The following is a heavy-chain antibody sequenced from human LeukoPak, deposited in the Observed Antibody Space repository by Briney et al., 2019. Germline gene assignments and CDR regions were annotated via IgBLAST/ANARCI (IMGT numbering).Heavy chain of an antibody. Sequence: ASVKVSCKAFGYTFTSNYMHWVRQAPGQGPEWMGVISPTGGSTTYAQKFQGRVTMTRDMSTSTDYMELSSLRSEDTAIYYCARDNSVGDNAWWFDPWGQGTLVTVSS. CDR2: ISPTGGST. CDR3: ARDNSVGDNAWWFDP. D-gene: IGHD1-26*01. V-gene: IGHV1-46*01. J-gene: IGHJ5*02. CDR1: GYTFTSNY.